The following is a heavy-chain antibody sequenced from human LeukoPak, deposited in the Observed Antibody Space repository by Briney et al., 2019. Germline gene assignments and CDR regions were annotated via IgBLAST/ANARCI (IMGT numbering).Heavy chain of an antibody. D-gene: IGHD3-3*01. CDR3: ARGFSYYDFWSGYSVYFDY. CDR2: IYYSGST. V-gene: IGHV4-59*11. J-gene: IGHJ4*02. Sequence: SSETLSLTCTVSGGSISSHYWSWIRQPPGKGLEWIGYIYYSGSTNYNPSLKSRVTISVDTSKNQFSLKLSSVTAADTAVYYCARGFSYYDFWSGYSVYFDYWGQGTLVTVSS. CDR1: GGSISSHY.